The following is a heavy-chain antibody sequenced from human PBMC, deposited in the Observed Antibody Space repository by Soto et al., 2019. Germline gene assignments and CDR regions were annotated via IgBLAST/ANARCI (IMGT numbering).Heavy chain of an antibody. V-gene: IGHV3-33*01. CDR2: IWYDGSNK. CDR1: GFTFSSYG. CDR3: ARARWTTQKLPGDAFDI. Sequence: GGSLRLSCAASGFTFSSYGMHWVRQAPGKGLEWVAVIWYDGSNKYYADSVKGRFTISRDNSKNTLYLQMNSLRAEDTAVYYCARARWTTQKLPGDAFDIWGQGTMVTVSS. J-gene: IGHJ3*02. D-gene: IGHD2-15*01.